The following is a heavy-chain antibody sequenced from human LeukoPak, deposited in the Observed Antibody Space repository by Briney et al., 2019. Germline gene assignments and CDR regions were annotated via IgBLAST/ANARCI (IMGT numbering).Heavy chain of an antibody. CDR1: GITVSQSD. Sequence: GGSLRLSCAISGITVSQSDMSWVRQAPGGELEWVSLIYTDGATHYADSVKGRFTISRDTSKNTVYLEMRNLRPEDTALYFCARDRAGSKPWVEFHPWGQGTLVTVSS. J-gene: IGHJ5*02. CDR3: ARDRAGSKPWVEFHP. V-gene: IGHV3-66*02. D-gene: IGHD3-10*01. CDR2: IYTDGAT.